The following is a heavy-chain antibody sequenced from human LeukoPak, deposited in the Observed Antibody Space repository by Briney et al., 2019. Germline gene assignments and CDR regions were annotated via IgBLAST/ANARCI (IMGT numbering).Heavy chain of an antibody. Sequence: PGGSLRLSCAASGFTFNTYSMNWVRQAPGKGLEWVANIKQDGSEKYYVDSVKGRFTISRDNSKNTLYLQMNSLRAEDTAVYYCARGPITKYAFDIWGQGTMVTVSS. CDR3: ARGPITKYAFDI. D-gene: IGHD3-16*01. CDR2: IKQDGSEK. V-gene: IGHV3-7*01. J-gene: IGHJ3*02. CDR1: GFTFNTYS.